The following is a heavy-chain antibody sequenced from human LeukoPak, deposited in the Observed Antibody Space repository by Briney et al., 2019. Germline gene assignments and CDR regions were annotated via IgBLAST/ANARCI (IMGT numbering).Heavy chain of an antibody. J-gene: IGHJ4*02. Sequence: GGSLRLSCAASGFTFSSYAMNWVRQAPGKGLEWVSYISSSSSTIYYADSVKGRFTISRDNAKNSLYLQMNSLRAEDTAVYYCAREGWLRVDYWGQGTLVTVSS. CDR1: GFTFSSYA. V-gene: IGHV3-48*01. CDR3: AREGWLRVDY. D-gene: IGHD5-12*01. CDR2: ISSSSSTI.